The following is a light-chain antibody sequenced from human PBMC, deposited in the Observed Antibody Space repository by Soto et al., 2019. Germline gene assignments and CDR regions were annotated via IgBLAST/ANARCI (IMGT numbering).Light chain of an antibody. V-gene: IGKV4-1*01. J-gene: IGKJ2*01. CDR1: QSVLYSPNNKNY. CDR3: QQYSGTPYT. Sequence: DIVMTQSPDSLAVSLGERATINCESSQSVLYSPNNKNYLAWYQQKPGQPPKLLIYWASTRESGVPDRFSGSGSGTDFTLTISSLQAEDVAVYYCQQYSGTPYTLGQGTKVEIK. CDR2: WAS.